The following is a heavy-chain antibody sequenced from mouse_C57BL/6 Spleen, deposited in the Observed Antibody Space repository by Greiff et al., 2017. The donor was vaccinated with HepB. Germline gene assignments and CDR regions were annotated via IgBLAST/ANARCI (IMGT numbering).Heavy chain of an antibody. D-gene: IGHD1-2*01. CDR2: IDPSDSYT. CDR1: GYTFTSYW. J-gene: IGHJ3*01. V-gene: IGHV1-50*01. Sequence: QVQLQQPGAELVKPGASVKLSCKAPGYTFTSYWMQWVKQRPGQGLEWIGEIDPSDSYTNYNQKFKGKATLTVDTSSSTSYLQLSSLTSEDSAVYYCARSGTPSYLHYFSFACWGEGTLASVSA. CDR3: ARSGTPSYLHYFSFAC.